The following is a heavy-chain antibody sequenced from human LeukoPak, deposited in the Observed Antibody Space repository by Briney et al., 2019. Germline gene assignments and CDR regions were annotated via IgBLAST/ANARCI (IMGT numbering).Heavy chain of an antibody. CDR2: ISSSSSYI. D-gene: IGHD6-19*01. J-gene: IGHJ4*02. CDR3: ARVEYSSGWYALDY. V-gene: IGHV3-21*01. CDR1: GFTFSSYS. Sequence: GGSLRLSCAASGFTFSSYSMKWVRQAPGKGLEWVSSISSSSSYIYYADSVKGRFTISRDNAKNSLYLQMNSLRAEDTAVYYCARVEYSSGWYALDYWGQGTLVTVSS.